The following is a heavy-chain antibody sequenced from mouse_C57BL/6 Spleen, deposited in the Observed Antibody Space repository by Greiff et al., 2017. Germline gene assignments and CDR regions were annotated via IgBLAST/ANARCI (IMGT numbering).Heavy chain of an antibody. Sequence: VQLQQSGPELVKPGASVKISCKASGYAFSSSWMNWVKQRPGQGLEWIGRIYPGDGDTNYNGKFKGKATLTADKSSSTAYMQLSSLTSEDSAVYFCARSPRYYFDCWGQGTTLTVSS. V-gene: IGHV1-82*01. J-gene: IGHJ2*01. CDR1: GYAFSSSW. CDR2: IYPGDGDT. CDR3: ARSPRYYFDC. D-gene: IGHD2-10*02.